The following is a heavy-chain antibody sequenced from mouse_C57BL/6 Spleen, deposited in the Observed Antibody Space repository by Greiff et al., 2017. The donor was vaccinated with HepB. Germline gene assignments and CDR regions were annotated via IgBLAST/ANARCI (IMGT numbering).Heavy chain of an antibody. D-gene: IGHD1-1*01. CDR1: GYTFTDYE. CDR2: IDPETGGT. CDR3: NYRFAY. J-gene: IGHJ3*01. Sequence: QVQLKESGAELVRPGASVTLSCKASGYTFTDYEMHWVKQTPVHGLEWIGAIDPETGGTAYNQKFKGKAILTADKSSSTAYMELRSLTSEDSAVYYCNYRFAYWGQGTLVTVSA. V-gene: IGHV1-15*01.